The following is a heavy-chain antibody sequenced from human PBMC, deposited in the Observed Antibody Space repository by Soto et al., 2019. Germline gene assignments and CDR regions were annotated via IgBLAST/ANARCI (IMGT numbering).Heavy chain of an antibody. J-gene: IGHJ6*02. D-gene: IGHD6-13*01. CDR1: GGSISSSSYY. Sequence: SEPLSLTCTVSGGSISSSSYYWGWIRQPPGKGLEWIGSIYYSGSTYYNPSLKSRVTISVDTSKNQFSLKLSSVTAADTAVYYCARRLIAAAGIDYYYYGMDVWGQGTTVTVSS. CDR3: ARRLIAAAGIDYYYYGMDV. CDR2: IYYSGST. V-gene: IGHV4-39*01.